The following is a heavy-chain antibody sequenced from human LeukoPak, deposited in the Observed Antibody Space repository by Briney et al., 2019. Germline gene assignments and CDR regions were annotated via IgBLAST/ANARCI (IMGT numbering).Heavy chain of an antibody. CDR2: IYPCDCTT. D-gene: IGHD1-14*01. V-gene: IGHV5-51*01. Sequence: GESLQISCEGFGDTFTSYWIGWVRQMPRRGLEWMGIIYPCDCTTQYSPSFQGQVTISADKSTSTVYLQWSSLKVSDSAMYYCVCRKFYSTRCDPWGQGTVITVSS. CDR1: GDTFTSYW. J-gene: IGHJ5*02. CDR3: VCRKFYSTRCDP.